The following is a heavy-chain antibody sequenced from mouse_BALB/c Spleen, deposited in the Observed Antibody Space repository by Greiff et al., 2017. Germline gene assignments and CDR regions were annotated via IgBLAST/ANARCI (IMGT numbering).Heavy chain of an antibody. J-gene: IGHJ1*01. CDR1: GFTFSSYG. CDR3: ARQGALGNYAEVWYFDV. D-gene: IGHD2-1*01. CDR2: ISSGGSYT. Sequence: EVKLVESGGDLVKPGGSLKLSCAASGFTFSSYGMSWVRQTPDKRLEWVATISSGGSYTYYPDSVKGRFTISRDNAKNTLYLQMSSLKSEDTAMYYCARQGALGNYAEVWYFDVWGAGTTVTVSS. V-gene: IGHV5-6*01.